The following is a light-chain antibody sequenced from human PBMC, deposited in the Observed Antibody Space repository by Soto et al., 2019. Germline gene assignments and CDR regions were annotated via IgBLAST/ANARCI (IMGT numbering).Light chain of an antibody. CDR2: GSN. J-gene: IGLJ1*01. CDR1: SSDVGSHNL. V-gene: IGLV2-23*01. CDR3: CSYAGSRTYV. Sequence: QSALTQPAFVSGSPGQSITISCTGASSDVGSHNLVSWYQQHPGKAPKLMIYGSNKRPSGVSNRFFGSKSGNTASLTISGLQAEDDADYYCCSYAGSRTYVFGTGTKVTVL.